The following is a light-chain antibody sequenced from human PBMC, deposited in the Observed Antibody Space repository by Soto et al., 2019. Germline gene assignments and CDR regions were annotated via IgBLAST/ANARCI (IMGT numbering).Light chain of an antibody. CDR2: GAF. CDR1: ETISRD. J-gene: IGKJ4*01. Sequence: IVMTQSPATLSVSPGEGATLSCRASETISRDLAWSQQKPGQSPRLLIFGAFTRATGAPVRFSGSGSGTEFTLTVSSLQSEDVAVYLCQQYNKWPLTFGGGTRVEIK. CDR3: QQYNKWPLT. V-gene: IGKV3D-15*01.